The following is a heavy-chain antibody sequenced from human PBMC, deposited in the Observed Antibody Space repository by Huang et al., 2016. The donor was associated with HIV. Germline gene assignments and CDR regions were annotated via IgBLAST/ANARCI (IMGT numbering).Heavy chain of an antibody. J-gene: IGHJ4*02. CDR2: MDYSGST. V-gene: IGHV4-59*11. Sequence: QVQLQESGPGLVKPSETLSLTCTVSGGSISTHYGSWIRQPPGKGLEWSGSMDYSGSTHYSPALKSRVTILLDTSKNQFSLRVNSVTAADTAMYYCARDHHDFWRGYRRMYFFDHWGQGTLVTVSS. D-gene: IGHD3-3*01. CDR1: GGSISTHY. CDR3: ARDHHDFWRGYRRMYFFDH.